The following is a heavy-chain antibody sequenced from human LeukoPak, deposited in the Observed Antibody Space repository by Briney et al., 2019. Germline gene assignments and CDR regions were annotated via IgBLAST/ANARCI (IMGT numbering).Heavy chain of an antibody. CDR2: IYPGDSDT. CDR3: AVGSDSSWAYFDY. V-gene: IGHV5-51*01. CDR1: GYSFTSYW. D-gene: IGHD6-13*01. J-gene: IGHJ4*02. Sequence: GESLKISCKGSGYSFTSYWIGWVRQMPGKGLERMGIIYPGDSDTRYSPSFQGQVTISADKSISTAYLQWSSLKASDTAMYYCAVGSDSSWAYFDYWGQGTLVTVSS.